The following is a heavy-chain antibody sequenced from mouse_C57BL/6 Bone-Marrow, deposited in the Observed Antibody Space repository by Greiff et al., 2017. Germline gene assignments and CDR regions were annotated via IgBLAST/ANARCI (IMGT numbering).Heavy chain of an antibody. V-gene: IGHV10-1*01. D-gene: IGHD2-2*01. J-gene: IGHJ4*01. Sequence: VKDRFTISRDDSESMLYLQMNNLKTEDTAMYYCVRPLVTTRYYAMDYWGQGTSVTVSS. CDR3: VRPLVTTRYYAMDY.